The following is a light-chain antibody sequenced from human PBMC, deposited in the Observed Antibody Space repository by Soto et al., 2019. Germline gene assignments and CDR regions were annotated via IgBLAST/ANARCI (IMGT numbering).Light chain of an antibody. CDR1: QSVSSSY. Sequence: EIVLTQSPGTLSLSPGDRATLSCRASQSVSSSYLAWYQQKPGQAPRLLIYGASSRATGIPDRFSGSGSGTSFTLTISRLEPEDFAVYYCQQYGSSPPLPFGGGTKVEIK. CDR3: QQYGSSPPLP. J-gene: IGKJ4*01. CDR2: GAS. V-gene: IGKV3-20*01.